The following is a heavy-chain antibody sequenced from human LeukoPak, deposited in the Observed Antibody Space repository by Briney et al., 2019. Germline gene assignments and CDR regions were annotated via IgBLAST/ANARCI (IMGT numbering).Heavy chain of an antibody. CDR3: ARGDGVAATGNY. D-gene: IGHD1-26*01. V-gene: IGHV3-23*01. Sequence: PGGSLRLSCAAAGFTVSSYAMNWVRQAPGKGLEWVSAISGSGDSTYYADSVKGRFTISRDSSKNTLYLQMHNLRAADTAVYYCARGDGVAATGNYWGQGTLVTVSS. CDR1: GFTVSSYA. CDR2: ISGSGDST. J-gene: IGHJ4*02.